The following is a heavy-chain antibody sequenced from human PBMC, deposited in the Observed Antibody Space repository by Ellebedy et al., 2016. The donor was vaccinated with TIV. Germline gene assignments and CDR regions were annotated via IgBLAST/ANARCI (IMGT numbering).Heavy chain of an antibody. V-gene: IGHV4-59*08. CDR3: AGDYGAYFDY. Sequence: MPSETLSLTCTVSGGSIGSYYWSWIRQPPGKGLEWIGYIHYSGGTNYNTSLKSRVTISVDMSKNQFSLRLSSVTAADTAVYYWAGDYGAYFDYWGQGTLVTFSS. CDR2: IHYSGGT. J-gene: IGHJ4*02. CDR1: GGSIGSYY. D-gene: IGHD4-17*01.